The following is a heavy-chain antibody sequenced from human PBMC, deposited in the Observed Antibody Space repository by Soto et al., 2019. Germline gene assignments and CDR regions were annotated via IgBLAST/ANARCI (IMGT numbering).Heavy chain of an antibody. D-gene: IGHD6-13*01. CDR2: IIPIFGTA. V-gene: IGHV1-69*13. Sequence: GASVKVSCKASGGTFSSYAISWVRQAPGQGLEWMGGIIPIFGTANYAQKFQGRVTITADESTSTAYMELSSLRSEDTAVYYCARGKAAGLFDPWGQGTLGTVSS. J-gene: IGHJ5*02. CDR1: GGTFSSYA. CDR3: ARGKAAGLFDP.